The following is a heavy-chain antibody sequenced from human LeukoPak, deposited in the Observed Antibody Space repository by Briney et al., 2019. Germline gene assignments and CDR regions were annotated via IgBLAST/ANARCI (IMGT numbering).Heavy chain of an antibody. J-gene: IGHJ4*02. V-gene: IGHV4-61*05. CDR2: IYTSGTT. CDR1: GGSISSSSYY. CDR3: ASDFGY. Sequence: PSETLSLTCTVSGGSISSSSYYWGWIRQPPGKGLEWIGLIYTSGTTNYNPSLKSRVTMSLDTSKNQFSLKLTSVTAADTAVYYCASDFGYWGQGTLVTVSS.